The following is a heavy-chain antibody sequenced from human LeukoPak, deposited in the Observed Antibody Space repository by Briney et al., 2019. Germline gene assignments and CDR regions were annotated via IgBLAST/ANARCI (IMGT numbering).Heavy chain of an antibody. V-gene: IGHV3-53*01. CDR1: GFTVSSNY. CDR2: IYSGGTT. D-gene: IGHD2-15*01. CDR3: ARARQYCSGGTCYSYYFDY. J-gene: IGHJ4*02. Sequence: GGSLRLSCAASGFTVSSNYMSWVRQAPGKGLEWVSVIYSGGTTYYTDSVKGRFTISRDHSKNTLYLQVNSLRAEDTAVYYCARARQYCSGGTCYSYYFDYWGPGTLVTVSS.